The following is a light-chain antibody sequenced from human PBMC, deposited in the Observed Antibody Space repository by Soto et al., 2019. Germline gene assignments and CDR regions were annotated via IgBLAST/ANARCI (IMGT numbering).Light chain of an antibody. CDR2: GAS. J-gene: IGKJ5*01. CDR1: QSVSSSY. Sequence: EIVLTQSPGTLSLSPGERATLSCRASQSVSSSYLAWYQQKPGQAPRLLIYGASSRATGIPDRFSGSGSGTDFTLTISRLEPEDFAVYYCQQYGSSPSLTFGQGTRLDIK. V-gene: IGKV3-20*01. CDR3: QQYGSSPSLT.